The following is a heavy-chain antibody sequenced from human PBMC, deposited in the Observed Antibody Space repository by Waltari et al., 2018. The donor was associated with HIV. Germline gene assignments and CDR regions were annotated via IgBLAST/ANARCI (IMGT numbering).Heavy chain of an antibody. V-gene: IGHV7-4-1*02. D-gene: IGHD5-12*01. CDR3: ARAPPRGYNPNFDY. Sequence: QLQLVQSGPELTKPVASVKVPCKASGYTFTSYDLNWMRHHPGQGIEWMGWINTNTGNPAYAHGFTGRFFFSLDTSVSTAYLQISSLKAEDTAVYYCARAPPRGYNPNFDYWGQGTLVTVSS. CDR1: GYTFTSYD. CDR2: INTNTGNP. J-gene: IGHJ4*02.